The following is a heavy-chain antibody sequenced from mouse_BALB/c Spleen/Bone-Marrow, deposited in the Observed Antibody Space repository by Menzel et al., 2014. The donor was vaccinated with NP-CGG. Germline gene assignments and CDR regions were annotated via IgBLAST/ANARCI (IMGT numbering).Heavy chain of an antibody. D-gene: IGHD2-14*01. CDR3: ARSRYDVGWFAY. CDR1: GFTFSAFG. Sequence: EVQLVESGGDLVQPGGSRKLSCAASGFTFSAFGMHWVRQAPERGLEWVAYIISGSNTIYYSDKVKGLFTISRDNPKNTLFLQMTSLRSEDTAMYYCARSRYDVGWFAYWGQGTLVTVSA. CDR2: IISGSNTI. J-gene: IGHJ3*01. V-gene: IGHV5-17*02.